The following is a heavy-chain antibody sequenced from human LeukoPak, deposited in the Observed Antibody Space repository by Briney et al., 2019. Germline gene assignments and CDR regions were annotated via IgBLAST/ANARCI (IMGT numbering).Heavy chain of an antibody. D-gene: IGHD5-18*01. V-gene: IGHV4-30-4*08. CDR3: AREVIPSGYSYGYFL. J-gene: IGHJ4*02. CDR2: IYYSGST. CDR1: GGSISSGDYY. Sequence: SETLSLTCTVSGGSISSGDYYWSWIRQPPGKGLEWIGYIYYSGSTYYNPSLKSRVTISVDTSKNQFSLKLSSVTAADTAVYYCAREVIPSGYSYGYFLWGQGTLVTVSS.